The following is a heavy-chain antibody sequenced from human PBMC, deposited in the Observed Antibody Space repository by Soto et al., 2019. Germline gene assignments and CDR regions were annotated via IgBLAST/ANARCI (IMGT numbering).Heavy chain of an antibody. Sequence: PGGSLRLSCAASGFTFSSYGMHWVRQAPGKGLEWVAVISYDGSNKYYADSVKGRFTISGDNSKNTLYLQMNSLRAEDTAVYYCAKEVHDSSGYYLYYFDYWGQGTLVTVSS. V-gene: IGHV3-30*18. D-gene: IGHD3-22*01. CDR2: ISYDGSNK. CDR3: AKEVHDSSGYYLYYFDY. J-gene: IGHJ4*02. CDR1: GFTFSSYG.